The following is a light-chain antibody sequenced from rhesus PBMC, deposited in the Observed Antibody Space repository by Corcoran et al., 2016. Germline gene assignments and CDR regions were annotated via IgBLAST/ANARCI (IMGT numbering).Light chain of an antibody. V-gene: IGKV1-22*01. CDR2: KAV. CDR1: RSISTW. J-gene: IGKJ2*01. Sequence: DIQMTQSPSSLSASVGDTVTITCRASRSISTWLAWYQQKPGKAPRLLIYKAVTLQSGAPARFSGSGSGTDFSLTISSLQSEDFATYYCQQYTSPYTFGQGTKVDIK. CDR3: QQYTSPYT.